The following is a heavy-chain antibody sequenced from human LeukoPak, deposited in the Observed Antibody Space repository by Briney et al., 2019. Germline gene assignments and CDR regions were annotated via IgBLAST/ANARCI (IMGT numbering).Heavy chain of an antibody. Sequence: ASVKVSCQASGYMFTSYAIHWVREAPGQGLEWLGWISVYNGKTDYAEGLQGRVTMTTDRSTNTAFMELRSLTSDDTAIYFCARGSGSPYYYYMDVWGKGTAVTVSS. CDR1: GYMFTSYA. CDR2: ISVYNGKT. V-gene: IGHV1-18*01. J-gene: IGHJ6*03. D-gene: IGHD3-10*01. CDR3: ARGSGSPYYYYMDV.